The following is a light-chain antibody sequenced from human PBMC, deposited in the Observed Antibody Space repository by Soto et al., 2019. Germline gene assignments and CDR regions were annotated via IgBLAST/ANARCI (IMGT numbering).Light chain of an antibody. CDR2: DVT. V-gene: IGLV2-14*03. J-gene: IGLJ1*01. CDR3: SSYTSTSTPYV. CDR1: SSDIGGYNY. Sequence: QSALTQPVSVSGSPGQSIAISCTGTSSDIGGYNYVSWYQQHPGKAPKLLIYDVTHRPSGVSNRFSGSKSGDTASLTISGLQAEDEADYYCSSYTSTSTPYVFGTGTKLTVL.